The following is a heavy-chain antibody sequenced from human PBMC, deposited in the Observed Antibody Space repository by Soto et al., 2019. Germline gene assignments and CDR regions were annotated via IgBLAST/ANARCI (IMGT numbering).Heavy chain of an antibody. CDR2: ISGSGACT. J-gene: IGHJ4*02. V-gene: IGHV3-23*01. Sequence: EVQLLESGGGLVQPGGSLRLSCAGSGFTFSSCAVSWVRRAPGKGLGRVSVISGSGACTFYADSVKGRFTISRDNFKNTLYLQMNSLTAEDTAVYYCAKGTVGSTLQPYYFDYWGQGTLVTVSS. D-gene: IGHD6-13*01. CDR3: AKGTVGSTLQPYYFDY. CDR1: GFTFSSCA.